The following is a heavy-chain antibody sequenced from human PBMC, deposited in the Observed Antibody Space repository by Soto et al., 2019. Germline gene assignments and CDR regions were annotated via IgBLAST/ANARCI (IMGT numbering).Heavy chain of an antibody. Sequence: ASVKVSCKASGDTFTTYDINWVRQATGHGLEGMGWINPNSGNIGYAQRFQGRVTMTRDTAIRTADMDVSSLRSDDTAVYYCARGRASGSYYLLDYWGQGTLVTVSS. V-gene: IGHV1-8*01. D-gene: IGHD3-10*01. J-gene: IGHJ4*02. CDR1: GDTFTTYD. CDR2: INPNSGNI. CDR3: ARGRASGSYYLLDY.